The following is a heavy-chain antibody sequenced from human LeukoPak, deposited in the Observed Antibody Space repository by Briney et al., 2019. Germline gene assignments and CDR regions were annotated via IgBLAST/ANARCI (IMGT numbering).Heavy chain of an antibody. CDR1: GFTFSSYW. V-gene: IGHV3-74*01. CDR2: IHSDGSIA. D-gene: IGHD2/OR15-2a*01. Sequence: GGSLRLSCVGSGFTFSSYWMYWIRQAPGKGLVWVSRIHSDGSIANYTDSVKGRFTISRDNSKNTLYLQMNSLRAEDTAVYYCAKGQDPIQKIIGYYFDYWGQGTLVTVSS. J-gene: IGHJ4*02. CDR3: AKGQDPIQKIIGYYFDY.